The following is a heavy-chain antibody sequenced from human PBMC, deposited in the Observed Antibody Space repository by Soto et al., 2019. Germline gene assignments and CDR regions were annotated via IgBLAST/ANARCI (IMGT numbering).Heavy chain of an antibody. D-gene: IGHD5-12*01. CDR2: INRDGSEK. CDR1: GFTFSSYW. V-gene: IGHV3-7*01. Sequence: GGSLRLSCAASGFTFSSYWMSWVRQAPGKGLEWVANINRDGSEKYYVDSVKGRFTISRDNAKNSLYLQMNSLRAEDAVVYYGTRDLNEATDDFDIWGQGTMVTVSS. CDR3: TRDLNEATDDFDI. J-gene: IGHJ3*02.